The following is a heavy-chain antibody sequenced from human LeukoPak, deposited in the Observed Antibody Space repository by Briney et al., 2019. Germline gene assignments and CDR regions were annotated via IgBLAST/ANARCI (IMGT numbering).Heavy chain of an antibody. CDR2: ISYDGSNK. CDR3: AKDSRIYYDSSGYLGNFDY. J-gene: IGHJ4*02. V-gene: IGHV3-30-3*01. D-gene: IGHD3-22*01. CDR1: GFTFSSYA. Sequence: PGGSLRLSCAASGFTFSSYAMHWVRQAPGKGLEWVAVISYDGSNKYYADSVKGRFTISTDNSKNTLYLQMNSMRAEDTAVYYCAKDSRIYYDSSGYLGNFDYWGPGTLVTVSS.